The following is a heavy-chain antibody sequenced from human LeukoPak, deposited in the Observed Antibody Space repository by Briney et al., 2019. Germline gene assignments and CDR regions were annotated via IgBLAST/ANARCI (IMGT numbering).Heavy chain of an antibody. CDR3: ARGRGYNAFDF. D-gene: IGHD5-18*01. V-gene: IGHV4-34*01. CDR1: GGSFSGYY. J-gene: IGHJ3*01. Sequence: SETLSLTCAVYGGSFSGYYWSWIRQPPGKGLEWIGEINHSGSTNYKPSLKSRVTISVDTSKNQFSPKLSSVTAADTAVYYCARGRGYNAFDFWGQGTMVTVSA. CDR2: INHSGST.